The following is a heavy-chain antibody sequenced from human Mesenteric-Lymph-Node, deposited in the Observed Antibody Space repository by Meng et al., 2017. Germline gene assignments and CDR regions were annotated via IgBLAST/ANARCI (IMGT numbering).Heavy chain of an antibody. CDR1: GFTFSSYG. CDR3: AKAPYAATRGIWYFDY. V-gene: IGHV3-33*03. Sequence: GESLKISCAASGFTFSSYGMHWVRQAPGKGLEWVAVIWYDGSNKYYADSVKGRFTISRDQSKNTLYLQMNSLRVEDTAVYYCAKAPYAATRGIWYFDYWGQGTLVTVSS. J-gene: IGHJ4*02. CDR2: IWYDGSNK. D-gene: IGHD1-26*01.